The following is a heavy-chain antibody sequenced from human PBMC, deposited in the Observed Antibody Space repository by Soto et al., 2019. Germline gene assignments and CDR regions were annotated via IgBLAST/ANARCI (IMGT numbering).Heavy chain of an antibody. D-gene: IGHD7-27*01. Sequence: PSETLSLTCTVSGGSISSSSYYWGWIRQPPGKGLEWIGSIYYSGSTYYNPSLKSRVTISVDTSKNQFSLKLSSVTAADTAVYYCASLLPQNWGPSDYWGQGTLVTVSS. V-gene: IGHV4-39*01. CDR3: ASLLPQNWGPSDY. CDR2: IYYSGST. CDR1: GGSISSSSYY. J-gene: IGHJ4*02.